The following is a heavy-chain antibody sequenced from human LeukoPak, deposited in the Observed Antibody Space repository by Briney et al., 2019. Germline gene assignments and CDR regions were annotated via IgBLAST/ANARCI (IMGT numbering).Heavy chain of an antibody. CDR1: GGSISSSSYY. CDR2: IYYSGST. V-gene: IGHV4-39*07. D-gene: IGHD6-13*01. J-gene: IGHJ4*02. CDR3: ARDPQGGGITDY. Sequence: SETLSLTCTVSGGSISSSSYYWGWIRQPPGKGLEWIGSIYYSGSTYYNPSLKSRVTISVDTSKNQFSLKLSSVTAADTAVYYCARDPQGGGITDYWGQGTLVTVSS.